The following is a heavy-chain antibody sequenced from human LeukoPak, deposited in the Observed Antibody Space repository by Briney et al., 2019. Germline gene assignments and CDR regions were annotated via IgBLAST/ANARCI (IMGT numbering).Heavy chain of an antibody. CDR1: GGSFSCYY. V-gene: IGHV4-34*01. D-gene: IGHD6-19*01. Sequence: SETLSLTCAVYGGSFSCYYGSWIRQPPGKGLEWIGEINHSGSTNYNPSLKSRVTISVDTSKNQFSLKLSSVTAADKAVYYCASGRWYSSGWFDYWGQGTLVTVSS. J-gene: IGHJ4*02. CDR3: ASGRWYSSGWFDY. CDR2: INHSGST.